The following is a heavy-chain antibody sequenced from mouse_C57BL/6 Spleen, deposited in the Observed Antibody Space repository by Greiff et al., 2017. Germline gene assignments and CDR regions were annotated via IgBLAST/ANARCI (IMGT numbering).Heavy chain of an antibody. Sequence: EVKVVESGGGLVKPGGSLKLSCAASGFTFSDYGMHWVRQAPEKGLEWVAYISSGSSTIYYADTVKGRFTISRDNAKNTLFLQMTSLRSEDTAMYYCASMITTVVAHYYAMDYWGQGTSVTVSS. V-gene: IGHV5-17*01. D-gene: IGHD1-1*01. CDR2: ISSGSSTI. J-gene: IGHJ4*01. CDR3: ASMITTVVAHYYAMDY. CDR1: GFTFSDYG.